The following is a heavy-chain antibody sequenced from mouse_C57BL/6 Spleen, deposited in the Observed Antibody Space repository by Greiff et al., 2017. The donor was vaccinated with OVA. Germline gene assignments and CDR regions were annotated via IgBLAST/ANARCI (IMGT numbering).Heavy chain of an antibody. CDR3: ASGGDDGNYAWFAY. J-gene: IGHJ3*01. V-gene: IGHV1-19*01. Sequence: EVQLQQSGPVLVKPGASVKMSCKASGYTFTDYYMNWVKQSHGKSLEWIGVINPYNGGTSYNQKFKGKATLTVDKSSSTAYMELNSLTSEDSAVYYCASGGDDGNYAWFAYWGQGTLVTVSA. D-gene: IGHD2-1*01. CDR2: INPYNGGT. CDR1: GYTFTDYY.